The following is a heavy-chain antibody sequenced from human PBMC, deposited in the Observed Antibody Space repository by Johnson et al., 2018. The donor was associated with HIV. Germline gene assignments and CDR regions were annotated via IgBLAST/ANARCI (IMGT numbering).Heavy chain of an antibody. CDR2: IWYDGINK. Sequence: QVQLVESGGDVVQPGRSLRLSCAASGFSFSTYGMHWVRQAPGKGLEWVATIWYDGINKYYADSVQGRFTISRDNSKNTLYLQMNSVRAEDTAVYYCAKDWAYSSSWYDEGLAFDIWGQGTMVTVSS. D-gene: IGHD6-13*01. V-gene: IGHV3-33*06. J-gene: IGHJ3*02. CDR3: AKDWAYSSSWYDEGLAFDI. CDR1: GFSFSTYG.